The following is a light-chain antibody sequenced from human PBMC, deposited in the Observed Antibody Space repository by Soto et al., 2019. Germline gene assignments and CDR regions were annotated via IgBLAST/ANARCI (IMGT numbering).Light chain of an antibody. J-gene: IGKJ2*01. Sequence: EIVLTQSPGTLSLSPGERATLSCRASQSVISTYLTWYQQKPGQAPRLLIHGACNRATGIPDRFSGSGSGTDFTLTISRLEPEDFAVYYCQQYGSSPGYTFGQGTKLEIK. CDR2: GAC. V-gene: IGKV3-20*01. CDR3: QQYGSSPGYT. CDR1: QSVISTY.